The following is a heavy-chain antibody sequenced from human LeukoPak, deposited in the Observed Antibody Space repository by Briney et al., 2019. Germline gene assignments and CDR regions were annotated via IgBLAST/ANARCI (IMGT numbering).Heavy chain of an antibody. J-gene: IGHJ5*02. CDR3: AKDVVVVAATPGTWFDP. D-gene: IGHD2-15*01. CDR1: GFTFSSYA. V-gene: IGHV3-23*01. CDR2: ISGSGGST. Sequence: PGGSLRLSCAASGFTFSSYAMSWVRQAPGKGLEWVTAISGSGGSTYYADSVKGRFTISRDNSKNTLYLQINSLRAEDTAVYYCAKDVVVVAATPGTWFDPWGQGTLVTVSS.